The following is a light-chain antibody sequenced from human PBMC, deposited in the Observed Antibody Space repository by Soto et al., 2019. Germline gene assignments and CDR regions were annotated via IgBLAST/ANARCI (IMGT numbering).Light chain of an antibody. CDR3: HT. Sequence: DVVMTQSPLSLPVTLGQPASISCRSSQSLVYSDGNTYLNWFQQRPGQSPRRLIYKVSDRDSGVPDKFTGSGSGPHFTRKISRVEVEDVGVYWPHTFGQGTKVEIK. CDR2: KVS. J-gene: IGKJ1*01. CDR1: QSLVYSDGNTY. V-gene: IGKV2-30*01.